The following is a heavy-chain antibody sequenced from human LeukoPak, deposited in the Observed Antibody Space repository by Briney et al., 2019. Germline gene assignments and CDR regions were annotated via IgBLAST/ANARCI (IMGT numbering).Heavy chain of an antibody. CDR1: GITASSYA. J-gene: IGHJ3*02. Sequence: GGSLRLSCPASGITASSYAMTWVRQAPGKGLEWVSTISGSGDRTLYADSVKGRFTISRDNFKNTLYLQMNSLRAEDTALYHCAKDPNGDYIGAFDMWGQGTMVTVSS. CDR2: ISGSGDRT. D-gene: IGHD4-17*01. V-gene: IGHV3-23*01. CDR3: AKDPNGDYIGAFDM.